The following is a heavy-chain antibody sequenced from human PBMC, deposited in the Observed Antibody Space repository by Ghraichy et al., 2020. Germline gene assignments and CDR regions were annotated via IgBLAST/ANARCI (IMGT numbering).Heavy chain of an antibody. CDR3: AKSSGPAGTNFHLDY. Sequence: GGSLRLSCAASGFTFSSYGMHWVRQAPGKGLEWVAVISYDGSNKYYADSVKGRFTISRDNSKNTLYLQMNSLRAEDTAVYYCAKSSGPAGTNFHLDYWGQGTLVTVSS. CDR1: GFTFSSYG. CDR2: ISYDGSNK. V-gene: IGHV3-30*18. D-gene: IGHD6-13*01. J-gene: IGHJ4*02.